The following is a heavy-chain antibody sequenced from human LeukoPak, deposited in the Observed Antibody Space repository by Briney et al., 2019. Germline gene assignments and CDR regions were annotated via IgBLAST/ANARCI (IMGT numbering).Heavy chain of an antibody. V-gene: IGHV4-34*01. CDR2: INHSGST. J-gene: IGHJ5*02. CDR1: GGSFSGYY. Sequence: PSETLSLTCAVYGGSFSGYYWSWIRQPPGKGLEWIGEINHSGSTNYNPSLKGRVTISVDTSKNQFSLKLSSVTAADTAVYYCARCTRRWFDPWGQGTLVTVSS. D-gene: IGHD2-8*01. CDR3: ARCTRRWFDP.